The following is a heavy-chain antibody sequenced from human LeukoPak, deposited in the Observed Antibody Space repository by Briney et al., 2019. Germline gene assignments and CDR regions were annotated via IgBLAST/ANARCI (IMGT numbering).Heavy chain of an antibody. CDR2: IYYSGST. CDR1: GGSISSHY. Sequence: SETLSPTCTVSGGSISSHYWSWIRQPPGKGLEWIGYIYYSGSTNYNPSLKSRVTISVDTSKNQFSLKLSSVTAADTAVYYCARELVGYDSSGYYLWGQGTLVTVSS. V-gene: IGHV4-59*11. D-gene: IGHD3-22*01. J-gene: IGHJ5*02. CDR3: ARELVGYDSSGYYL.